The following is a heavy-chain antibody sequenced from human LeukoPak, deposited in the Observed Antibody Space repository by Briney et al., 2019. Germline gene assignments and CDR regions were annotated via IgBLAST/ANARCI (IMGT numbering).Heavy chain of an antibody. CDR3: AKDPVVVPASKVY. D-gene: IGHD2-2*01. J-gene: IGHJ4*02. CDR2: ISGSGGST. CDR1: GFTFSSYA. V-gene: IGHV3-23*01. Sequence: GGSLRLSCAASGFTFSSYAMSWVRQVPGKGLEWVSAISGSGGSTYYADSVKGRFTISRDNSKNTLYLQMNSLRAEDTAVYYCAKDPVVVPASKVYWGQGTLVTVSS.